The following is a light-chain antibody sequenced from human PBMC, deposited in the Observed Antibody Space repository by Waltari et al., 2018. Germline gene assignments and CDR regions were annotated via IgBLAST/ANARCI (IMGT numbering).Light chain of an antibody. CDR1: QTIKSNY. V-gene: IGKV3-20*01. Sequence: VVTQSPGTLSLSPGDRATLPCRASQTIKSNYLAWYQQKPGQAPRLLIYGTSNRATGIPDRFSGSGSGTDFTLTISSLEPEDFAVYYCQQHVTSPLTFGGGTKVEIK. J-gene: IGKJ4*01. CDR2: GTS. CDR3: QQHVTSPLT.